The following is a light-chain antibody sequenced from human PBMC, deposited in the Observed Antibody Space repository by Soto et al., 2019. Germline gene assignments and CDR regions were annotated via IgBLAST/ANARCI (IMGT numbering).Light chain of an antibody. CDR3: QQYKDNPWT. Sequence: DIQMTQSPSTLSASVGDRVTFACRASQNIVDWLAWYQQKPGKAPKLLIYKASNLESGVPSRFGGSGSGSEFTLTISNLQPDDFATYYCQQYKDNPWTFGQGTK. J-gene: IGKJ1*01. CDR2: KAS. V-gene: IGKV1-5*03. CDR1: QNIVDW.